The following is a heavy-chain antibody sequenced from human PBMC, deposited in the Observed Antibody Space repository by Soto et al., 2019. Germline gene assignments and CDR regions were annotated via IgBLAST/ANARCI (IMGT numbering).Heavy chain of an antibody. D-gene: IGHD1-7*01. CDR1: GGTFSSYV. V-gene: IGHV1-69*13. CDR3: ARWGQITVTTVGDAFDI. J-gene: IGHJ3*02. Sequence: GASVKVSCKASGGTFSSYVISWVRQAPGQGLEWMGGIIPIFGTANYAQKFQGRVTITADESTSTAYMELSSLRSEDTAVYYCARWGQITVTTVGDAFDIWGQGTMVTVSS. CDR2: IIPIFGTA.